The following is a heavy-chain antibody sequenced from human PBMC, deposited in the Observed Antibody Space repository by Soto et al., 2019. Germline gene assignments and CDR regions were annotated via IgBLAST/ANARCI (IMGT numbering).Heavy chain of an antibody. CDR1: GYTFTGHY. CDR2: INPNSVGT. V-gene: IGHV1-2*02. J-gene: IGHJ3*02. Sequence: ASVKVSCPASGYTFTGHYMHWVRQAPGQGLEWMGWINPNSVGTTYAQKFQGRVTMTRVTSISTAYMELSRRRSDDTAVYYWAREPMVRAAHGFDIWGQGKMVTVSS. CDR3: AREPMVRAAHGFDI. D-gene: IGHD3-10*01.